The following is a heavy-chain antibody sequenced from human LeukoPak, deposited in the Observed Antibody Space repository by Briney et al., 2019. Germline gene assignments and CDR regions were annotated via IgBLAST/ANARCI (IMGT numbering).Heavy chain of an antibody. CDR1: GFTFSSNA. CDR2: ISSSGSTI. J-gene: IGHJ4*02. D-gene: IGHD2-15*01. CDR3: VQESSSLLRSYFDY. V-gene: IGHV3-48*03. Sequence: GGSLRLSCEVSGFTFSSNAMSWVRQAPGKGLEWVSYISSSGSTIYYADSVKGRFTISRDNAKNSLYLQMNSLRAEDTAVYYCVQESSSLLRSYFDYWGRGTLVTVSS.